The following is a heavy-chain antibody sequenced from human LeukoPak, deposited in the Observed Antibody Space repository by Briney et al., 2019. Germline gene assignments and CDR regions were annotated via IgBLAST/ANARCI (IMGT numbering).Heavy chain of an antibody. Sequence: PGGSLRLSCAASGFTFSSYSMNWVRQAPGKGLEWVSYISSSSSTIYYADSVKGRFIISRDNAKKSMYLQMNSLRADDTAVYYCAREVSGWRGGAFDLWGQGTMVTVSS. CDR3: AREVSGWRGGAFDL. J-gene: IGHJ3*01. V-gene: IGHV3-48*04. CDR2: ISSSSSTI. D-gene: IGHD6-19*01. CDR1: GFTFSSYS.